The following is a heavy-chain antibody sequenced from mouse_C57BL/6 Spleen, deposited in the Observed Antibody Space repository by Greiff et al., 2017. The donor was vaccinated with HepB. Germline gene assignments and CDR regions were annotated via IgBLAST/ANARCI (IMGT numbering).Heavy chain of an antibody. CDR1: GYTFTSYW. Sequence: VQLQQPGAELVKPGASVKMSCKASGYTFTSYWITWVKQRPGQGLEWIGDIYPGSGSTNYNEKFKGKATLTVDTSSSTAYMQLSSLTSEDSAVYYCARGTTVPHAMDYWGQGTSVTVSS. D-gene: IGHD1-1*01. V-gene: IGHV1-55*01. CDR2: IYPGSGST. CDR3: ARGTTVPHAMDY. J-gene: IGHJ4*01.